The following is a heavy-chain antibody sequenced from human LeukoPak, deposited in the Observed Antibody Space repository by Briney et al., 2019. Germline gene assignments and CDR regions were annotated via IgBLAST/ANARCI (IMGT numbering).Heavy chain of an antibody. Sequence: GGSLRLSCAASGFTFSSYAMHWVRQAPGKGLEWVAVISYDGSNKYYADSVKGRFTISRDNSKNTLYLQMNSLRAEDTAVYYCARGPKVAVQIDYWGQGTLVTVSS. V-gene: IGHV3-30*04. CDR3: ARGPKVAVQIDY. CDR1: GFTFSSYA. J-gene: IGHJ4*02. D-gene: IGHD6-19*01. CDR2: ISYDGSNK.